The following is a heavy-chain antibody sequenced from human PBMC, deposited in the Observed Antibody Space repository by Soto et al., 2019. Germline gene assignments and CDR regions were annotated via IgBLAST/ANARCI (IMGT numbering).Heavy chain of an antibody. CDR3: ARGIQGPRYFDL. CDR1: GYIFSSYW. Sequence: EVQLVESGGGLVQPGGSLRLSCEASGYIFSSYWMHWVRQAPGKGLVWVARTNNDGSSTTYADYVKGRFTIARDNAKNMLYLQMNSLRAVDTAVYYCARGIQGPRYFDLWGRGTLVTVSS. CDR2: TNNDGSST. V-gene: IGHV3-74*01. J-gene: IGHJ2*01.